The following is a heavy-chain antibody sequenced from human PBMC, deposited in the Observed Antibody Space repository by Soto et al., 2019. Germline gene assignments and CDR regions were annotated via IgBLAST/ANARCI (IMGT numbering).Heavy chain of an antibody. CDR2: FDPEDGET. J-gene: IGHJ4*02. V-gene: IGHV1-24*01. Sequence: ASVKVSCKVSGYTLTELSMHWVRQAPGKGLEWMGVFDPEDGETIYAQKFQGRVTMTEDTSTDTAYMELSSLGSEDTAVYYCATDEAYFGGDCYSGWGQGTLVTVSS. CDR1: GYTLTELS. CDR3: ATDEAYFGGDCYSG. D-gene: IGHD2-21*02.